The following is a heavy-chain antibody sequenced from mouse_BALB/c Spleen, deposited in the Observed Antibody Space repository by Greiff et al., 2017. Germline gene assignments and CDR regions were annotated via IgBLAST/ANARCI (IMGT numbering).Heavy chain of an antibody. CDR2: ISYSGST. D-gene: IGHD4-1*02. Sequence: EVKLQESGPGLVKPSQSLSLTCTVTGYSITSDYAWNWIRQFPGNKLEWMGYISYSGSTSYNPSLKSRISITRDTSKNQFFLQLNSVTTEDTATYYCAPTGTNYAMDYWGQGTSVTVSS. CDR1: GYSITSDYA. CDR3: APTGTNYAMDY. V-gene: IGHV3-2*02. J-gene: IGHJ4*01.